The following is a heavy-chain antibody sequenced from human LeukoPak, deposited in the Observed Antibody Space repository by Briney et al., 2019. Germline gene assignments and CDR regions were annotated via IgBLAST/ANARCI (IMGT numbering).Heavy chain of an antibody. J-gene: IGHJ4*02. CDR1: GGSMSNYY. V-gene: IGHV4-59*08. CDR2: ISYSGST. D-gene: IGHD5-12*01. CDR3: ARRGRAAGKYGGYEYWYFDY. Sequence: SETPSLTCTVSGGSMSNYYWSWVRQTPGKGLEWNGYISYSGSTNHNPPLKSRVTISVDTSKNRFSLKLSSVTAADTAVYYCARRGRAAGKYGGYEYWYFDYWGQGTLVTVSS.